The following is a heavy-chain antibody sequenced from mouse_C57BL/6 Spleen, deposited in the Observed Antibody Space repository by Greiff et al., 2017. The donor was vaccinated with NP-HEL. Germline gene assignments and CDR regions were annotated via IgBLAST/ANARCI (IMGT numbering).Heavy chain of an antibody. CDR3: ARRGVTHLDD. CDR2: ISYDGSN. D-gene: IGHD2-3*01. CDR1: GYSITSGYY. J-gene: IGHJ2*01. V-gene: IGHV3-6*01. Sequence: EVQLQQSGPGLVKPSPSLTLTCSVTGYSITSGYYCYWIRQFPGNLLEWMGYISYDGSNYYNPSLKNRISITRDTSKNQFFLKLKSVITADAATYYCARRGVTHLDDWGKGTTLTVSS.